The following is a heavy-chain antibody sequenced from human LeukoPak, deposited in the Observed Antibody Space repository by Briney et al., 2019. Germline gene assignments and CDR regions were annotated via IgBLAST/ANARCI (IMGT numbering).Heavy chain of an antibody. J-gene: IGHJ4*02. CDR3: ARGTPDY. Sequence: SETLSLTCTVSDGSISSSSYYWGWIRQPPGKGLEWIGSIYYSGSTYYNPSLKSRVTISVDTSKNQFSLKLSSVTAADTAVYYCARGTPDYWGQGTLVTVSS. CDR1: DGSISSSSYY. V-gene: IGHV4-39*07. CDR2: IYYSGST. D-gene: IGHD2-2*01.